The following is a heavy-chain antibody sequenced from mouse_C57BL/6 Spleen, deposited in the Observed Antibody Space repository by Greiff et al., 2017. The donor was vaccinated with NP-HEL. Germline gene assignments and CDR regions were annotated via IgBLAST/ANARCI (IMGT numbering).Heavy chain of an antibody. CDR3: ASEGAYSNLYYFDY. V-gene: IGHV1-82*01. D-gene: IGHD2-5*01. J-gene: IGHJ2*01. Sequence: LQESGPELVKPGASVKISCKASGYAFSSSWMNWVKQRPGKGLEWIGRIYPGDGDTNYNGKFKGKATLTADKSSSTAYMQLSSLTSEDSAVYFCASEGAYSNLYYFDYWGQGTTLTVSS. CDR1: GYAFSSSW. CDR2: IYPGDGDT.